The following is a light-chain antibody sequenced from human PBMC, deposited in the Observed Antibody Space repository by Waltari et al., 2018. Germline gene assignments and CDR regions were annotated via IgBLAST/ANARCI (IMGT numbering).Light chain of an antibody. V-gene: IGLV2-23*02. CDR2: DVR. CDR1: SSDIGRYDI. Sequence: QSALTQPAAVSGSPGQSVTISCTGASSDIGRYDIVLWYQQHPGNAPKLVISDVRKRPSGVSDRFSGSKSGDTDSLTISGLQFEDEADYCCCSYAGNYVWVFGGGTRLTVL. J-gene: IGLJ3*02. CDR3: CSYAGNYVWV.